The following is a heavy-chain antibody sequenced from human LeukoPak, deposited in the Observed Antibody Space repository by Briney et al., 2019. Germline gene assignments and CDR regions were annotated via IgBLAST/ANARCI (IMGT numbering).Heavy chain of an antibody. V-gene: IGHV4-34*01. CDR3: ARGPDYYDSSAFDI. J-gene: IGHJ3*02. CDR1: GGSFSGYY. D-gene: IGHD3-22*01. CDR2: INHSGST. Sequence: SETLSLTCAVYGGSFSGYYWSWIRQPPGKGLEWIGEINHSGSTNYNPSLKSRVTISVDTSKNQFSLKLSSVTAADTAVYYCARGPDYYDSSAFDIWGQGTMVTVSS.